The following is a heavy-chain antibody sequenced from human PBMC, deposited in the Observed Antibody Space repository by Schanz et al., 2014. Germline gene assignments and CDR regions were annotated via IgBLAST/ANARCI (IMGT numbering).Heavy chain of an antibody. V-gene: IGHV3-23*01. CDR2: ISGSGGST. CDR1: GFTFSTYA. CDR3: ARGTDWNLHY. D-gene: IGHD1-1*01. J-gene: IGHJ4*02. Sequence: EVQLLDSGGGLVQPGGSLRLSCAASGFTFSTYAMSWVRQAPGKGLEWVSAISGSGGSTYYADSVKGRFTISRDNAKNTLYLHMNTLGAEDTAVYYCARGTDWNLHYWGQGALVTVSS.